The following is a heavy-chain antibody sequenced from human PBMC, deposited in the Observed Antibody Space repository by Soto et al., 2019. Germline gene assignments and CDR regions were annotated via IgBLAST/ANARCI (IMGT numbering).Heavy chain of an antibody. CDR1: GFMFTGYA. J-gene: IGHJ4*02. CDR3: ARGRGLAARPQHLDY. CDR2: MSYDGSDK. Sequence: QVQLVESGGGVVQPGRSLRLSCEASGFMFTGYAMHWVRQAPGKGLEWVAVMSYDGSDKFYRASVKGRFTISRDISKNTLFLEMTSLRPEDTALFFCARGRGLAARPQHLDYWGQGTVVTVSS. D-gene: IGHD6-6*01. V-gene: IGHV3-30-3*01.